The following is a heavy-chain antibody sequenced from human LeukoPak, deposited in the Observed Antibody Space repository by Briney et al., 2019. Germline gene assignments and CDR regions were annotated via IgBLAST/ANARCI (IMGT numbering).Heavy chain of an antibody. Sequence: SVKVSCKASGGTFSSYAISWVRQAPGQGLEWMGGIIPIFGTANYALKFQGRVTITADESTSTAYMELSSLRSEDTAVYYCARVPYSYGPFDYWGQGTLVTVSS. CDR1: GGTFSSYA. CDR3: ARVPYSYGPFDY. V-gene: IGHV1-69*01. CDR2: IIPIFGTA. J-gene: IGHJ4*02. D-gene: IGHD5-18*01.